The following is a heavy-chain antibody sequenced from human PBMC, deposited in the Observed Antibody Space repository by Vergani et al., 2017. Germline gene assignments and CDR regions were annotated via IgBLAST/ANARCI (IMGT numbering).Heavy chain of an antibody. D-gene: IGHD3-9*01. Sequence: QVQLQESGPGLVKPSETLSLTCAVSGFSIDNGHYWDWIRQPPGKGLEWIGSIYRTGRTHFNPSLKSRVTISVDTPNNHFSLRLNSLTAADTAVYYCARRSGIVYDIFSGTQYLFDFWGQGTLVTVS. J-gene: IGHJ4*02. CDR2: IYRTGRT. V-gene: IGHV4-38-2*01. CDR1: GFSIDNGHY. CDR3: ARRSGIVYDIFSGTQYLFDF.